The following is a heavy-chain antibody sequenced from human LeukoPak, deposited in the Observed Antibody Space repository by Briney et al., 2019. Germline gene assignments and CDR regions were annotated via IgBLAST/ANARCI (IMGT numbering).Heavy chain of an antibody. CDR3: ARDRWELLLPYYYYYGMDV. CDR2: ISSSSSYI. CDR1: GFTFSSYS. Sequence: KSGGSLRLSCAASGFTFSSYSMNWVRQAPGKGLERVSSISSSSSYIYYADSVKGRFTISRDNAKNSLYLQMNSLRAEDTAVYYCARDRWELLLPYYYYYGMDVWGQGTTVTVSS. D-gene: IGHD1-26*01. V-gene: IGHV3-21*01. J-gene: IGHJ6*02.